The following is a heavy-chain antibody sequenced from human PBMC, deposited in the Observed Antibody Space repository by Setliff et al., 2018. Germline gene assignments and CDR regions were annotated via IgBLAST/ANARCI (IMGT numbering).Heavy chain of an antibody. CDR1: GDTFSSYG. J-gene: IGHJ6*03. V-gene: IGHV1-69*05. CDR2: TIPMFGST. Sequence: SVKVSCKASGDTFSSYGISWVRQAPGQGLEWMGGTIPMFGSTSYAQKFQGRVTIITDESTTTAYMELSSLGSEDTVVYYCVREGVDTRSSTDYRYYMDVWGKGTTVTVSS. D-gene: IGHD5-18*01. CDR3: VREGVDTRSSTDYRYYMDV.